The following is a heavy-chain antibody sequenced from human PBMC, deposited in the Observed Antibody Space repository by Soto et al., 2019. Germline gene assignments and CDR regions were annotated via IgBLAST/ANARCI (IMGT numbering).Heavy chain of an antibody. CDR2: ISGSGGST. J-gene: IGHJ4*02. V-gene: IGHV3-23*01. Sequence: EVQLLESGGGLVQPGGSLRLSCAASGFTFSSYAMSWVRQAPGKGLEWVSAISGSGGSTYYADSVKGRFTISRDNSKNTLYLQMNSLRAEDTAVYYCAKDSGSWIQLWLLNPFDYWGQGTLVTVSS. CDR1: GFTFSSYA. D-gene: IGHD5-18*01. CDR3: AKDSGSWIQLWLLNPFDY.